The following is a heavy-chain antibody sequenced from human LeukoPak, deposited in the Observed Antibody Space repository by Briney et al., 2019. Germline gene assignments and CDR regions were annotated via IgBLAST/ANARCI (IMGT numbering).Heavy chain of an antibody. J-gene: IGHJ4*02. CDR2: ISGSGGST. Sequence: GGSLRLSCAASGFTFSNYAMSWVRQAPGKGLEWVSGISGSGGSTYYADSVKGRFTISRDNSKNTLYLQMNSLRADDTAVYYCAKGSRAAGYYFDYWGQGTLVTVSS. V-gene: IGHV3-23*01. CDR3: AKGSRAAGYYFDY. CDR1: GFTFSNYA. D-gene: IGHD6-25*01.